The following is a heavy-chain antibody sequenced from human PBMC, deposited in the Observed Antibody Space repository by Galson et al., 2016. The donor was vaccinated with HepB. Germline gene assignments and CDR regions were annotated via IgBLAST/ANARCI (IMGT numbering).Heavy chain of an antibody. D-gene: IGHD2-2*01. CDR3: ANSYCTGTTCYRWHF. J-gene: IGHJ1*01. CDR1: GFTFSSYA. V-gene: IGHV3-23*01. Sequence: SLRLSCAASGFTFSSYAMSWVRQSPGKGLEWVSSISNSGGPTHYADSVQRRSTISRDNSKNTLYLQLNSLTAADAALYYCANSYCTGTTCYRWHFRGQGNLVTVSP. CDR2: ISNSGGPT.